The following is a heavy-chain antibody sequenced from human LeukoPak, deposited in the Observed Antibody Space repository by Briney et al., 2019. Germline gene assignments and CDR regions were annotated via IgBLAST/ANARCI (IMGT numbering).Heavy chain of an antibody. D-gene: IGHD2-21*02. CDR3: AXXXXXXXXXDCYSLHWFDP. V-gene: IGHV1-69*06. Sequence: SVKVSCKASGGTFSSYAISWVRQAPGQGLEWMGGIIPIFGTANYAQKFQGRVTITADKSTSTAYMELSSLRSEDKAVYYCAXXXXXXXXXDCYSLHWFDPWGQGTLVTVSS. CDR2: IIPIFGTA. J-gene: IGHJ5*02. CDR1: GGTFSSYA.